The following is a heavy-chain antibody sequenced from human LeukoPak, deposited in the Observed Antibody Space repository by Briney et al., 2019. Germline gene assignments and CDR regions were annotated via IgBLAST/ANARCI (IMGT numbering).Heavy chain of an antibody. CDR3: ARVTRKTYGMDV. J-gene: IGHJ6*02. Sequence: GGSLRLSCAASGFTFSSYSMNWVRQAPGKGLEWVSSISSSSSYIYYADSVKGRFTISRDNAKNSLYLQMNSLSAEDTAVYYCARVTRKTYGMDVWGQGTTVTVSS. CDR1: GFTFSSYS. D-gene: IGHD1-14*01. V-gene: IGHV3-21*01. CDR2: ISSSSSYI.